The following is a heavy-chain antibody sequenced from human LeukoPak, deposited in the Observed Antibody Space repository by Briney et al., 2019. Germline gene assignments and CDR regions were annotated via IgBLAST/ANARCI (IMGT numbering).Heavy chain of an antibody. D-gene: IGHD4-17*01. J-gene: IGHJ4*02. Sequence: GSLRLSCAASGFTFSNAWMNWVRQAPGKGLEWVGRIKSKTVGGTTDYAAPVKGRFTISRDDSKNTLYLQMNSLKTEDTAVYYCTTSYGNWGQGTLVTVSS. CDR1: GFTFSNAW. V-gene: IGHV3-15*07. CDR2: IKSKTVGGTT. CDR3: TTSYGN.